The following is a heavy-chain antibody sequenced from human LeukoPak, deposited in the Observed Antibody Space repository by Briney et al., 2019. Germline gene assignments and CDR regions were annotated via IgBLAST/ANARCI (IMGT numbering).Heavy chain of an antibody. CDR2: ISYDGGYK. D-gene: IGHD1-26*01. CDR1: GFTFSSYA. Sequence: GGSLRLSCSASGFTFSSYAMHWVRQAPGKGLEWVAVISYDGGYKYYADSVKGRFTISKDNSKNTLYLQMNSLRAEDTAAYYCARDQAPRYYSGSYYHAGYFDYWGQGTLVTVSS. CDR3: ARDQAPRYYSGSYYHAGYFDY. V-gene: IGHV3-30*04. J-gene: IGHJ4*02.